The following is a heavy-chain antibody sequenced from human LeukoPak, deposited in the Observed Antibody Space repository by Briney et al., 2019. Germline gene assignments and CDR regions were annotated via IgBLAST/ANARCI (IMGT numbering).Heavy chain of an antibody. Sequence: TGGSLRLSCAASRFTFTSYAMHWVRQAPGKGLEWVAVLSYDGRDTHYADSVKGRFTISRDNSKSTLYLQMNSLRAEDTAVYYCARDGGGTSADYYFDYWGQGTLVTVSS. CDR3: ARDGGGTSADYYFDY. V-gene: IGHV3-30*04. D-gene: IGHD2-2*01. CDR2: LSYDGRDT. CDR1: RFTFTSYA. J-gene: IGHJ4*02.